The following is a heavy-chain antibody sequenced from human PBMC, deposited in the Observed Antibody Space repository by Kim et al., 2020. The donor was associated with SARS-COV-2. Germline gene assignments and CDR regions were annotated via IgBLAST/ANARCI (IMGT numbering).Heavy chain of an antibody. CDR3: ASTGLGELRYYYGMDV. CDR1: GGTFSSYA. V-gene: IGHV1-69*04. D-gene: IGHD1-7*01. Sequence: SVKVSCKASGGTFSSYAISWVRQAPGQGLEWMGRIIPILGIANYAQKFQGRVTITADKSTSTAYMELSSLRSEDTAVYYCASTGLGELRYYYGMDVWGQGTTVTVSS. J-gene: IGHJ6*02. CDR2: IIPILGIA.